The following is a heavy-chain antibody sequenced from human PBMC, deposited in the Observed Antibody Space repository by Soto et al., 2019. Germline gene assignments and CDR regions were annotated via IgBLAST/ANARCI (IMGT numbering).Heavy chain of an antibody. J-gene: IGHJ4*02. Sequence: EVQLVESGGGLVQPGGSLRLSCAASGSTVSSNYMSWVRQAPGKGLEWVSVIYSGGSTYYAYSVKGRFTISRHNSKNTLYLQMNSLRAEDTAVYYCARTGRSGWYPFDYWGQGTLVTVSS. V-gene: IGHV3-53*04. CDR1: GSTVSSNY. CDR2: IYSGGST. D-gene: IGHD6-19*01. CDR3: ARTGRSGWYPFDY.